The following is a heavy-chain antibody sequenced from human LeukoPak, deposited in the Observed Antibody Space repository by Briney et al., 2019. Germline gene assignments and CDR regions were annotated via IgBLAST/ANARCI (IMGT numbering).Heavy chain of an antibody. CDR2: ISAYNGNT. Sequence: ASVKVSCKASVYTFTSYVISWVRQPPGQGLDCMGWISAYNGNTNYAQKLQGRVTMTTDTSTSTAYMELRSLRSDDTAVYYCATVHCSSTSCYSFDYWGQGTLVTVSS. CDR1: VYTFTSYV. CDR3: ATVHCSSTSCYSFDY. D-gene: IGHD2-2*02. J-gene: IGHJ4*02. V-gene: IGHV1-18*01.